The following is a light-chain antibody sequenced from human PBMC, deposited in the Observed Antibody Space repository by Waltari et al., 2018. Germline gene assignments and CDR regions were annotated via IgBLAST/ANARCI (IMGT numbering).Light chain of an antibody. CDR3: QQYSSESYT. Sequence: DIQMTQSPSTLSASVGDRVTITCRASQSIGYWLAWYQQKPGKAPKLLIQTASSLQGGIPSMFGGSGSGTEFTLTISSLQPDDSATYHCQQYSSESYTFGQGTKLEIK. CDR1: QSIGYW. V-gene: IGKV1-5*03. J-gene: IGKJ2*01. CDR2: TAS.